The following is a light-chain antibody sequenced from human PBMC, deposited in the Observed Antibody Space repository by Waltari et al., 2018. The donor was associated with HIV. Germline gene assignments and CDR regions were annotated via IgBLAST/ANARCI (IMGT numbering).Light chain of an antibody. CDR1: QNLLYSPNNKNY. V-gene: IGKV4-1*01. CDR2: WAS. CDR3: QQYYGYPWT. Sequence: DIVLTQSPDSLAVSLGERATINCKSSQNLLYSPNNKNYLAWFQQKPGQPPKLLIYWASSRESGVPDRFSGSGSGTDFTLSISSLQAEDVAVYYCQQYYGYPWTFGQGTKVEIK. J-gene: IGKJ1*01.